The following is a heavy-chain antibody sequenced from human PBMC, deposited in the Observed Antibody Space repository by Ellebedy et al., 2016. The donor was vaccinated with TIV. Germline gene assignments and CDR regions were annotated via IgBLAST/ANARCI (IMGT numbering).Heavy chain of an antibody. Sequence: AASVKVSCKASGYTFTTYGIYWVRQAPGQRLEWMGRNNVGNGNTEYSQKFQGRVTITRDTFASTAYMEVSSLRSEDTAVYYCARRNHYKYAMDIWGQGTTVTVSS. J-gene: IGHJ6*02. V-gene: IGHV1-3*01. CDR2: NNVGNGNT. CDR1: GYTFTTYG. CDR3: ARRNHYKYAMDI. D-gene: IGHD1-14*01.